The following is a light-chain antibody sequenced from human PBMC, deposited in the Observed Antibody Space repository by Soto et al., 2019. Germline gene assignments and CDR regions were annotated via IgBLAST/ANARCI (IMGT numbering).Light chain of an antibody. V-gene: IGKV3-11*01. CDR3: KQRSDWPWT. CDR2: EAS. J-gene: IGKJ1*01. Sequence: EIVLTQSPATLSLSPGERATLSCRASQSVSSYLAWYQQKPGQAPRLLMYEASNRATGIPARFSGGGSGTDFTLTIRSLEPEDFAVYYCKQRSDWPWTFGQGTKVDIK. CDR1: QSVSSY.